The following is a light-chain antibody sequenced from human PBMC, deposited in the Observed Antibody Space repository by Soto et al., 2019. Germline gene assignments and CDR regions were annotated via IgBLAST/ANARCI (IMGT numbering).Light chain of an antibody. CDR3: TSYTITSPYV. CDR2: EAT. CDR1: SSDIGRYNF. J-gene: IGLJ1*01. Sequence: QSVLTQPASMSGSPGQWITISCTGTSSDIGRYNFVSWYQHHPGKAPKLIIYEATKRPSGVSYRFSGSKSGNTASLTISGLQAEDEADYYCTSYTITSPYVFGTGTKVTVL. V-gene: IGLV2-14*01.